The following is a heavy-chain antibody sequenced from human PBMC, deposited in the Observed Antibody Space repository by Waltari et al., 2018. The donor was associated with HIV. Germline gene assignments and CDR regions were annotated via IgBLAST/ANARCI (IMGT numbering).Heavy chain of an antibody. J-gene: IGHJ4*02. V-gene: IGHV3-15*05. CDR1: GFTFSNAW. CDR2: IKSKADGGKT. D-gene: IGHD3-22*01. CDR3: TTDEFYYGNSGYFDY. Sequence: EVQLVESGGDLVKPGGCLRLSCAASGFTFSNAWMSWVRQAPGKGPEWVRRIKSKADGGKTDYAAPVKGRFTIARYDSKNTLYLQMNSLRFEDTAVYYCTTDEFYYGNSGYFDYWGQGTLVTVSS.